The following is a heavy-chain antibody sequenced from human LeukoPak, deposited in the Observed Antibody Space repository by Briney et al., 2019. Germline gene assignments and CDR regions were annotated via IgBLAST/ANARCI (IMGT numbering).Heavy chain of an antibody. CDR3: ARHRAGYYDTSGYYYDY. V-gene: IGHV3-23*01. Sequence: GGSLRLSCAASGFTFSSYAMSWVRQAPGKGLKWVSAIGGSGGSTYYADSVKGRFTISRDNSKNTLYLQMNSLRAEDTAVYYCARHRAGYYDTSGYYYDYWGQGTLVTVSS. J-gene: IGHJ4*02. D-gene: IGHD3-22*01. CDR2: IGGSGGST. CDR1: GFTFSSYA.